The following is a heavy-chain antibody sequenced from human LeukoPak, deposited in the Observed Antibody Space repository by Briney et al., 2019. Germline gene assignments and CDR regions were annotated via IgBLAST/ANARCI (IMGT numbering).Heavy chain of an antibody. D-gene: IGHD3-22*01. J-gene: IGHJ4*02. CDR2: IYYSGST. Sequence: PSETLSLTCTVSGGSISSRGYYWSWIRQHPGKGLEWIGYIYYSGSTYYNPSLKSRVTISVDTSKNQFSLKLSSVTAADTAVYYCARVAYSSGYQFDYWGQGTLVTVSS. CDR1: GGSISSRGYY. V-gene: IGHV4-31*03. CDR3: ARVAYSSGYQFDY.